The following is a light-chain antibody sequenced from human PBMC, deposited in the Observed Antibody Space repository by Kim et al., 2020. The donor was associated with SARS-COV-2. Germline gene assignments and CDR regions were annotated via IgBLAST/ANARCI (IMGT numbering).Light chain of an antibody. V-gene: IGKV1-39*01. CDR2: AAS. CDR1: QPINTF. CDR3: QQSYDTPTT. J-gene: IGKJ1*01. Sequence: NKVNIRARAQQPINTFLNWYHHKRGRAPILLIYAASHLQRGVPSRFSATGAGTVFTLTITSLQPEDLATYYCQQSYDTPTTFGQGTKVDIK.